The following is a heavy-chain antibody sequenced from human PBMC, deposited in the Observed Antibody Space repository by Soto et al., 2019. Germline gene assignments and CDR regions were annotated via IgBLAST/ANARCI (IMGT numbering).Heavy chain of an antibody. J-gene: IGHJ5*02. CDR1: GGTFSSYA. Sequence: QVQLVQSGAEVKKPGSSVKVSCKASGGTFSSYAISWVRRAPGQGLEWMGGIIPIFGTANYAQKFQGRVTITADKSTSTAYMELSSLRSEDTAVYYCARCPYSSSSSLGWFDPWGQGTLVTVSS. CDR3: ARCPYSSSSSLGWFDP. CDR2: IIPIFGTA. D-gene: IGHD6-6*01. V-gene: IGHV1-69*06.